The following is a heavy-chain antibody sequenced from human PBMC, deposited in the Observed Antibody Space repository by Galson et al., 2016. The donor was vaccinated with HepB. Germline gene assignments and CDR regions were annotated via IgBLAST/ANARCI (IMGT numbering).Heavy chain of an antibody. CDR2: IYYSGST. CDR3: ARDRSYGYSNGMDV. D-gene: IGHD5-18*01. J-gene: IGHJ6*02. V-gene: IGHV4-30-2*01. Sequence: TLSLTCAVSGGSISSGGYSWSWTRQPPGKGLEWIGYIYYSGSTYYNPSLKSRVTISVDRSKNQFSLKLSSVTAADTAVYYCARDRSYGYSNGMDVWGQGTTVTVSS. CDR1: GGSISSGGYS.